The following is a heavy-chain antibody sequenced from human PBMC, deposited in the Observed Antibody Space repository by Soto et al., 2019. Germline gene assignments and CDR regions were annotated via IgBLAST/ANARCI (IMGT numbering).Heavy chain of an antibody. J-gene: IGHJ4*02. CDR1: GGSISSGGYY. V-gene: IGHV4-31*03. D-gene: IGHD6-13*01. CDR3: ARLGGNIAVAGTRVGSSLDY. CDR2: IYYSGST. Sequence: SETLSLTCTVSGGSISSGGYYWSWIRQHPGKGLEWIGYIYYSGSTYYNPSLKSRVTISVDTSKNQVSLKLGSVTAADTAVYYCARLGGNIAVAGTRVGSSLDYWSQGTLVPVSS.